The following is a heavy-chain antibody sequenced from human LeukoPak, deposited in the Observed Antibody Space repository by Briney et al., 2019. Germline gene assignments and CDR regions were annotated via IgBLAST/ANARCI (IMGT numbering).Heavy chain of an antibody. J-gene: IGHJ4*02. V-gene: IGHV4-59*08. CDR2: IYYSGST. D-gene: IGHD6-19*01. Sequence: PSETLSLTCTVSGGSISSYYWSWIRQPPGKGLEWIGYIYYSGSTNYNPSLKSRVTISVDTSKNQFSLKLSSVTAADTAVYYCARHARWLVPSDFDYWGQGTLVTVSS. CDR3: ARHARWLVPSDFDY. CDR1: GGSISSYY.